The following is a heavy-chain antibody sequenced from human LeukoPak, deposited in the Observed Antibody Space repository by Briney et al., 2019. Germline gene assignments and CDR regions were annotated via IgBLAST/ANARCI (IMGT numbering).Heavy chain of an antibody. V-gene: IGHV4-39*01. D-gene: IGHD6-13*01. CDR3: ARRGIAAARYFDY. CDR2: IYYSGST. Sequence: PSETLSLTCTVSGGSISSSSYYWGWIRQPPGKGLEWIGSIYYSGSTYYNPSLKSRVTISVDTSKNQSSLKLSSVTAADTAAYYCARRGIAAARYFDYWGQGTLVTVSS. CDR1: GGSISSSSYY. J-gene: IGHJ4*02.